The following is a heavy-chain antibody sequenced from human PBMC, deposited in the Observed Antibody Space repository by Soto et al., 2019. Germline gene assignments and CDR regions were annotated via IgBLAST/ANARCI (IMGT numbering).Heavy chain of an antibody. CDR2: ISAYNGNT. CDR3: ARDLIMITFGGVITYYGMDV. CDR1: GYTFTSYG. D-gene: IGHD3-16*02. J-gene: IGHJ6*02. Sequence: ASVKVSCKASGYTFTSYGISWVRQAPGQGLERMGWISAYNGNTNYAQKLQGRVTMTTDTSTSTAYMELRSLRSDDTAVYYCARDLIMITFGGVITYYGMDVWGQGTTVTVSS. V-gene: IGHV1-18*01.